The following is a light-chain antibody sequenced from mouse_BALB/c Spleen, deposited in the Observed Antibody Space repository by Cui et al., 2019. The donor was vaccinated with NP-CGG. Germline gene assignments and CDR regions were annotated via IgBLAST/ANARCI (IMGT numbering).Light chain of an antibody. CDR3: ALWYSNHWV. Sequence: QAVLTHESPLTTSPGETVTLTCRSSTGAVTTSNYANWVQEKPDHLFTGLMGGTNNRAPGVPARFSGSLIGDKAALTITGAQTEDEAIYFCALWYSNHWVFGGGTKLTVL. V-gene: IGLV1*01. J-gene: IGLJ1*01. CDR2: GTN. CDR1: TGAVTTSNY.